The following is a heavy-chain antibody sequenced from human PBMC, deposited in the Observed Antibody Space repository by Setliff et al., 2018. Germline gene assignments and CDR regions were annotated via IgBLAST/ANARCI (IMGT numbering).Heavy chain of an antibody. V-gene: IGHV4-39*01. J-gene: IGHJ6*03. CDR3: ARLGGSSTSGGFYYFYYYMDV. CDR1: GGSISSTNHY. Sequence: SETLSLTCTVSGGSISSTNHYWGWIRQPPGKGLEWIGSIYYSGSTYYNPSLKSRVTISVDTSKNQFSLNLSSVTAADTAVYYCARLGGSSTSGGFYYFYYYMDVWGKGTTVTVSS. D-gene: IGHD2-2*01. CDR2: IYYSGST.